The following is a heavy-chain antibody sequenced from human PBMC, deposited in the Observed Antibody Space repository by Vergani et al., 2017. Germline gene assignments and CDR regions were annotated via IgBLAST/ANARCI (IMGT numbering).Heavy chain of an antibody. D-gene: IGHD2-2*01. J-gene: IGHJ5*02. V-gene: IGHV3-30*18. CDR2: ISYDGSNK. CDR3: AKEARGYCSSTSCSLNWFDP. CDR1: GFTFSSYG. Sequence: QVQLVESGGGVVQPGRSLRLSCAASGFTFSSYGMHWVRQAPGKGLEWVAVISYDGSNKYYADSVKGRFTSSRDNSKNTLYLKMNSLRAEDTAVYYCAKEARGYCSSTSCSLNWFDPWGQGTLVTVSS.